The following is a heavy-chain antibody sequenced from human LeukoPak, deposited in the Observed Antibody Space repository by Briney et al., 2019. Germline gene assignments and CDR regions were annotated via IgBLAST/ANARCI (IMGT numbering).Heavy chain of an antibody. Sequence: ASVKVSCKASGYTFTSYGISWVRQAPGQGLEWMGWISAYNGNTNYAQKLQGRVTMTTDTSTSTAYMELRSLRSDDTAVYYCARDPGGDVVVLAAIVPYYYYMDVWGKGTTVTVSS. D-gene: IGHD2-2*02. CDR2: ISAYNGNT. CDR1: GYTFTSYG. J-gene: IGHJ6*03. V-gene: IGHV1-18*01. CDR3: ARDPGGDVVVLAAIVPYYYYMDV.